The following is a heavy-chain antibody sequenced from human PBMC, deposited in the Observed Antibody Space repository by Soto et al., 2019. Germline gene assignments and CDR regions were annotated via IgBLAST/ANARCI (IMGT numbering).Heavy chain of an antibody. J-gene: IGHJ5*02. CDR1: GFTFSSSW. V-gene: IGHV3-74*01. D-gene: IGHD1-26*01. Sequence: GGSLRLSCAASGFTFSSSWMHWVRQAPGKGLVWVSYINSDGSNTAYADSVKGRFTISRDNAKNTVSLQMNSLRAEDTAVYYCARDQSYSGSSWGQGTPVTVSS. CDR3: ARDQSYSGSS. CDR2: INSDGSNT.